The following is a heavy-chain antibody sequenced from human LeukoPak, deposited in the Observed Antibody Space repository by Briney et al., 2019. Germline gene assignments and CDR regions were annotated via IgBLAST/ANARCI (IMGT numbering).Heavy chain of an antibody. Sequence: GGSLRLSSAASGFTFSSYAMHWVRQAPGKGLEWVAVISYDGSNKYYADSVKGRFTISRDNSKNTLYLQMNSLRAEDTAVYYCARDPSRYYDFWSGYYTSWFDPWGQGTLVTVSS. D-gene: IGHD3-3*01. CDR2: ISYDGSNK. CDR3: ARDPSRYYDFWSGYYTSWFDP. CDR1: GFTFSSYA. J-gene: IGHJ5*02. V-gene: IGHV3-30*01.